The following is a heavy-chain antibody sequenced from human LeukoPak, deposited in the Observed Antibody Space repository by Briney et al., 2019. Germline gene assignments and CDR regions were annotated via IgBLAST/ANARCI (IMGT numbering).Heavy chain of an antibody. V-gene: IGHV5-51*01. CDR1: GYSFTTYW. Sequence: GESLKISCEGSGYSFTTYWIGWVRQMPGKGLEWMGVIYPADSDTRYSPSFQGQVTISADKSISTAYMQLSSLKASDTAMYYCARRYGSGTYLFDHWGQGTLVTVSS. J-gene: IGHJ4*02. D-gene: IGHD3-10*01. CDR3: ARRYGSGTYLFDH. CDR2: IYPADSDT.